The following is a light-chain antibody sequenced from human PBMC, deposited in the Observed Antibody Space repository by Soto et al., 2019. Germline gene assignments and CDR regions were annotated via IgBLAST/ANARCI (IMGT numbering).Light chain of an antibody. CDR1: SSDVGGYNY. Sequence: QSVLTQPASVSGSPGQSITISCTGTSSDVGGYNYVSWYQQHPGKAPKLMIYDVSNRPSGVSNRFSGSKSGNTASLTISGLQANDEADYYCSSFTSGSTLVFGGGTKLTVL. V-gene: IGLV2-14*01. CDR3: SSFTSGSTLV. CDR2: DVS. J-gene: IGLJ2*01.